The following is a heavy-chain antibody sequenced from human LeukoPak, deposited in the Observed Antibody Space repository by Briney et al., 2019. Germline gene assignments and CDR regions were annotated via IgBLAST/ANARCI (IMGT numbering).Heavy chain of an antibody. CDR1: GFTFSSYA. Sequence: GGSLRLSCAASGFTFSSYALNWVRLAPGKGLEWISYISSSSSTIYYTDSVKGRFTISRDNAKNSLYLQMNSLRDEDTAVYYCASDSGVDAHIDYWGQGTLVTVSA. D-gene: IGHD3-3*01. CDR3: ASDSGVDAHIDY. CDR2: ISSSSSTI. V-gene: IGHV3-48*02. J-gene: IGHJ4*02.